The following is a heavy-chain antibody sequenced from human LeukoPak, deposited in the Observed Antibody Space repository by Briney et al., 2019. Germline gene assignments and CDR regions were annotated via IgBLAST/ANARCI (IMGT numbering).Heavy chain of an antibody. CDR1: GYTFTSYD. CDR2: MNPNSGNT. J-gene: IGHJ6*02. D-gene: IGHD1-26*01. V-gene: IGHV1-8*01. CDR3: AIQVEYYYYYGMDV. Sequence: ASVNVSCKASGYTFTSYDINWVRQATGQGLEWMGWMNPNSGNTGYAQKFQGRVTMTRNTSISTAYMELSSLRSEDTAVYYCAIQVEYYYYYGMDVWGQGTTVTVSS.